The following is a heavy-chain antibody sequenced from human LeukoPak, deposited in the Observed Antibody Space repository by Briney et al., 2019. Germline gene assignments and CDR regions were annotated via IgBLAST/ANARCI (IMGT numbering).Heavy chain of an antibody. J-gene: IGHJ4*02. CDR2: IYYSGST. Sequence: SETLSLTCAVSGGSISSGGYSWSWIRQPPGKGLEWIGYIYYSGSTYYNPSLKSRVTISVDTSKNQFSLKLSSVTAADTAVYYCARGLNWGSYYFDYWGQGTLVTVSS. CDR3: ARGLNWGSYYFDY. D-gene: IGHD7-27*01. V-gene: IGHV4-30-4*07. CDR1: GGSISSGGYS.